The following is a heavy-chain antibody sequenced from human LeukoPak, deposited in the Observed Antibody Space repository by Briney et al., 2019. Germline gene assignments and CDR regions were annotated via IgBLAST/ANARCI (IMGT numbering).Heavy chain of an antibody. CDR3: ARYSVDQAFDI. CDR1: GYTFTDYY. CDR2: INPNSGGT. J-gene: IGHJ3*02. Sequence: ASVKVSCNASGYTFTDYYLHWVRHAPGQGLERMGWINPNSGGTNYAQKFQGRVTMTRDTSISTAYMELSRLGSDETAGYYCARYSVDQAFDIWGQGTMVTVSS. D-gene: IGHD2-15*01. V-gene: IGHV1-2*02.